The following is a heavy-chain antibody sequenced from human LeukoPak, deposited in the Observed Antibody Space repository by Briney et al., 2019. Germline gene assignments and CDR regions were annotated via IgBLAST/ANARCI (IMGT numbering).Heavy chain of an antibody. J-gene: IGHJ6*03. Sequence: PGGSLRLSCAASGFTFSSYTVSWVRQAPGKGLEWVSGINWDGGSTGYADSVKGRFTISRDNAKNSLYLQMNSLRAEDTALYYCARECSNYHADYMDVWGKGTTVTVSS. V-gene: IGHV3-20*04. D-gene: IGHD4-11*01. CDR2: INWDGGST. CDR1: GFTFSSYT. CDR3: ARECSNYHADYMDV.